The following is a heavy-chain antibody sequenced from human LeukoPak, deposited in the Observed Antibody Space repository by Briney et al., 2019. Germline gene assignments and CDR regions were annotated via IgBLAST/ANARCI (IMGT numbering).Heavy chain of an antibody. CDR1: GYTFTSYG. CDR3: AVIIGYCSSTSCYAGGYFDY. CDR2: ISAYNGNT. D-gene: IGHD2-2*01. Sequence: ASVKVSCKASGYTFTSYGISWVRQAPGQGLEWMGWISAYNGNTNYAQKRQGRVTMTTDTSTSTAYMELRSLRSDDTAVYYCAVIIGYCSSTSCYAGGYFDYWGQGTLVTVSS. J-gene: IGHJ4*02. V-gene: IGHV1-18*04.